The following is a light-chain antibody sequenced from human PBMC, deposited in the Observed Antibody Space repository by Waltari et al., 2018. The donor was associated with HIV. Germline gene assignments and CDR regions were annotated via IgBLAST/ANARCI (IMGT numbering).Light chain of an antibody. J-gene: IGKJ3*01. Sequence: DIVTTQSPESLSLSLGERAAINCKSSQSVLVRSKKRGYNYIARYQHKPGQPPKLLSYWGSTRESGVADRFSASGSGTDFNRTISCLQADDVAVYYGHNYYVPLVTSGPGTRVDLK. CDR1: QSVLVRSKKRGYNY. V-gene: IGKV4-1*01. CDR3: HNYYVPLVT. CDR2: WGS.